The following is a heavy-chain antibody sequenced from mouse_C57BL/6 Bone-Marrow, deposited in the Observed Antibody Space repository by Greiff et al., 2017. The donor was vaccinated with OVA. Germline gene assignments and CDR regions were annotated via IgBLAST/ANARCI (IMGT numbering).Heavy chain of an antibody. V-gene: IGHV8-9*01. Sequence: QVTLKVSGPGILQPSQTLSLTCSFSVFSLSTFGLGLSGIRQPSGKGLDCLAHIYWEEDKPYKPSLKSRLTISKDTSNNQVFLKITTVDTADTATYYSAQRAFITTVVAYYAMDYWGQGTSVTVSS. CDR1: VFSLSTFGLG. J-gene: IGHJ4*01. CDR3: AQRAFITTVVAYYAMDY. D-gene: IGHD1-1*01. CDR2: IYWEEDK.